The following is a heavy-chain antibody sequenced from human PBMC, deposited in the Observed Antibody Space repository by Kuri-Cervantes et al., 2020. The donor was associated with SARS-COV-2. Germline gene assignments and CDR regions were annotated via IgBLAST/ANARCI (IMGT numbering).Heavy chain of an antibody. CDR1: GFTFSSYA. Sequence: GGSLRLSCAASGFTFSSYAMSWVRQAPGKGLEWVSAISGSGGSTYYADSVEGRFTISRDNSKNTLYLQMNSLRAEDTAVYYCAKGPVGATGAFDIWGQGTMVTVSS. CDR3: AKGPVGATGAFDI. D-gene: IGHD1-26*01. CDR2: ISGSGGST. J-gene: IGHJ3*02. V-gene: IGHV3-23*01.